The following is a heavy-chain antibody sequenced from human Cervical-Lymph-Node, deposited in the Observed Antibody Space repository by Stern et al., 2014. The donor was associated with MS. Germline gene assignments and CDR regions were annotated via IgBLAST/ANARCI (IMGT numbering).Heavy chain of an antibody. CDR1: GGSITSHY. CDR3: ARDEGGSYDH. J-gene: IGHJ4*02. D-gene: IGHD1-26*01. CDR2: VYYTGTT. V-gene: IGHV4-59*11. Sequence: QVQLQESGPGLVKPAETLSLTCTISGGSITSHYWSWIRQPPGQGLEYIGYVYYTGTTNYNPSLNGRVAISVDTSKNQFFLELSSVTAADTAVYFCARDEGGSYDHWGQGTLVTVSS.